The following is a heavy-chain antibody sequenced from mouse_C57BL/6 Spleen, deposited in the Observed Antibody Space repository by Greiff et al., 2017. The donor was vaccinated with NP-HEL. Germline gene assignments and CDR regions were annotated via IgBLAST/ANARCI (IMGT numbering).Heavy chain of an antibody. D-gene: IGHD2-1*01. CDR1: GFTFSSYG. V-gene: IGHV5-6*01. Sequence: EVKVVESGGDLVKPGGSLKLSCAASGFTFSSYGMSWVRQTPDKRLEWVATISSGGSYTYYPDSVKGRFTISRDNAKNTLYLQMSSLKSEDTAMYYCARNDGNGYFDVWGTGTTVTVSS. J-gene: IGHJ1*03. CDR3: ARNDGNGYFDV. CDR2: ISSGGSYT.